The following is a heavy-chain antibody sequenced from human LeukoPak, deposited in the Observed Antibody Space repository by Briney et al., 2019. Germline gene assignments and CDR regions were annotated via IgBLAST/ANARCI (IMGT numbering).Heavy chain of an antibody. CDR2: IYYSGST. Sequence: SETLSLTCTVSGGSISSYYWSWIRQPPGKGLEWIGYIYYSGSTNYNPSLKSRVTISVDTSKNQFSLKLSSVTAADTAVYYCARTILDAFDIWGQGTMVTVSS. CDR3: ARTILDAFDI. J-gene: IGHJ3*02. V-gene: IGHV4-59*01. CDR1: GGSISSYY. D-gene: IGHD3-9*01.